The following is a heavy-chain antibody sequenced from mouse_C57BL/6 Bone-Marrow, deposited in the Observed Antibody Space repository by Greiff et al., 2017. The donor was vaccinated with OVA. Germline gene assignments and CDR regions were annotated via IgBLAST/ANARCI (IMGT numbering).Heavy chain of an antibody. D-gene: IGHD4-1*02. CDR2: IYPGDGDT. Sequence: QVQLKESGPELVKPGASVKISCKASGYAFSSSWMNWVKQRPGKGLEWIGRIYPGDGDTNYNGKFKGKATLTADKSSSTAYMQLSSLTSEDSAVYFCARGDQLGRFAYWGQGTLVTVSA. CDR1: GYAFSSSW. CDR3: ARGDQLGRFAY. J-gene: IGHJ3*01. V-gene: IGHV1-82*01.